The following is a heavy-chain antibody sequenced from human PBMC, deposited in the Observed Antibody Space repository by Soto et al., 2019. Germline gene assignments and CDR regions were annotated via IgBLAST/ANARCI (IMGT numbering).Heavy chain of an antibody. J-gene: IGHJ4*02. CDR3: ARHRRETGTYAQPLDY. CDR2: ICSTGTT. Sequence: PSETLSLTCSVSGGSISDTSYYWGWVRQPPGKGLEWIGSICSTGTTYYIPSLKSRVTMSVDTSKNQFSLSLNSVTAADTARYFCARHRRETGTYAQPLDYWGQGTLVTVSS. V-gene: IGHV4-39*01. CDR1: GGSISDTSYY. D-gene: IGHD1-1*01.